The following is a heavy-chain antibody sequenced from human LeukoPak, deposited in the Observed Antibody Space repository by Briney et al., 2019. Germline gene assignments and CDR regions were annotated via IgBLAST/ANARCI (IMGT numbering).Heavy chain of an antibody. CDR1: GGTFSSYA. J-gene: IGHJ4*02. D-gene: IGHD3-22*01. CDR2: IIPIFGTA. V-gene: IGHV1-69*13. Sequence: ASVKVSCKDSGGTFSSYAISWVRQAPGQGLEWMGGIIPIFGTANYAQKFQGRVTITADESTSTAYMELSSLRSEDTAVYYCARSDDRSGYYFSNFDYWGQGTLVTVSS. CDR3: ARSDDRSGYYFSNFDY.